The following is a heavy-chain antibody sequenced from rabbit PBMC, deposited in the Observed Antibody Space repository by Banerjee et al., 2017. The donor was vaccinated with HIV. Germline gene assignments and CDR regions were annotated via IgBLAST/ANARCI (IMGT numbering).Heavy chain of an antibody. J-gene: IGHJ4*01. Sequence: QSLEESGGGLVQPGGSLKLSCKASGFDFSSYGVSWVRQAPGKGLEWIGYIDPVFGSTYYASWVNGRFTISSHNAQNTLYLQLNSLTAADTATYFCVRDSSGWGGILWGPGTLVTV. CDR2: IDPVFGST. V-gene: IGHV1S7*01. D-gene: IGHD4-1*01. CDR3: VRDSSGWGGIL. CDR1: GFDFSSYG.